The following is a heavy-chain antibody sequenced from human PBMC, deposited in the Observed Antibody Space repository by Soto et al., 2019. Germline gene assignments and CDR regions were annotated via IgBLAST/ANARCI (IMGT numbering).Heavy chain of an antibody. V-gene: IGHV1-18*01. CDR2: ISAYNGNT. CDR3: AIGGTPSGY. CDR1: GYTFTNFG. Sequence: QVQLVQSGAEVKKHGASVKVSCKDSGYTFTNFGISWVRQAPGQGLEWMGWISAYNGNTNYAQNFQASVTMTTDTRTSTAYKELRSQRSDYTSGYYCAIGGTPSGYWGQGTLVTVFS. D-gene: IGHD3-16*01. J-gene: IGHJ4*02.